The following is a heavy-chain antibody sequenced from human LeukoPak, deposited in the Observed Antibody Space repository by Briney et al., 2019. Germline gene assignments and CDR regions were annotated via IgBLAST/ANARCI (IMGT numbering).Heavy chain of an antibody. CDR3: ARDRSYGDYVAYYYYMDV. V-gene: IGHV1-2*02. J-gene: IGHJ6*03. CDR2: INPNSGGT. D-gene: IGHD4-17*01. Sequence: ASVKVSCKASGYTFTGYYMHWVRQAPGQGLEWMGWINPNSGGTNYAQKLQGRVTMTTDTSTSTAYMELRSLRSDDTAVYYCARDRSYGDYVAYYYYMDVWGKGTTVTVSS. CDR1: GYTFTGYY.